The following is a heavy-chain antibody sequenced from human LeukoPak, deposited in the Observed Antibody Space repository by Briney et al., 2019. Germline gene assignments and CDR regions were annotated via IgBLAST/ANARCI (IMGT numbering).Heavy chain of an antibody. CDR1: GYSFISYG. CDR2: ISGHNGQT. D-gene: IGHD3-3*01. Sequence: GASVKVSCKASGYSFISYGISWVRQAPGQGLEWMGWISGHNGQTSYAQKLQGRVTMTTETSTSTVYMELRSLRSDDTAVYYCARWGTDFWSDYYPFDYWGQGTLVIVSS. CDR3: ARWGTDFWSDYYPFDY. J-gene: IGHJ4*02. V-gene: IGHV1-18*01.